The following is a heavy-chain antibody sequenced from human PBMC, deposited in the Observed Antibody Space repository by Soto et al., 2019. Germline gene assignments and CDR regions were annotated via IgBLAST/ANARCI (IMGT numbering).Heavy chain of an antibody. CDR3: ARQNRDTPMVPFDV. J-gene: IGHJ4*02. CDR2: LVPQFGTP. D-gene: IGHD5-18*01. V-gene: IGHV1-69*01. CDR1: RGTFNRYA. Sequence: QVQLVQSGAEVKKPGSSVKVSCLASRGTFNRYAINWVRQAPGHGLEWLGALVPQFGTPNYALKFQDRVTIVAHESTNTTSMELRGLTSDDTAVYYCARQNRDTPMVPFDVWGQGTLVTVSS.